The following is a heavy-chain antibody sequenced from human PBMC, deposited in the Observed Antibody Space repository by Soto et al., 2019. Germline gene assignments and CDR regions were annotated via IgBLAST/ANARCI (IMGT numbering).Heavy chain of an antibody. D-gene: IGHD6-6*01. CDR3: AKEYSTSFDY. Sequence: GGSLRLSCAASGFSFSNYTMNWVRQAPGKGLEWVSAISAGGSNTNYADSVKGRFTISSDNSKNTLYLQMNGLRADDTAVYYCAKEYSTSFDYWGQGTPVTVSS. J-gene: IGHJ4*02. CDR1: GFSFSNYT. CDR2: ISAGGSNT. V-gene: IGHV3-23*01.